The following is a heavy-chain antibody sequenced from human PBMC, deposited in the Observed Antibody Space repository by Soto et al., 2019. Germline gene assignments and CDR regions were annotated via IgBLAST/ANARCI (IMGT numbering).Heavy chain of an antibody. CDR3: VRVGRLGGY. CDR2: IKEDGSGK. V-gene: IGHV3-7*03. Sequence: GGSLRLFCTASGFTFSSYWMSWVRQAPGKGLGWVANIKEDGSGKYYVDSVKGRFSISRDNARNSLYLQMNSLRVEDTAVYYCVRVGRLGGYWGQGALVTVSS. J-gene: IGHJ4*02. CDR1: GFTFSSYW. D-gene: IGHD3-16*01.